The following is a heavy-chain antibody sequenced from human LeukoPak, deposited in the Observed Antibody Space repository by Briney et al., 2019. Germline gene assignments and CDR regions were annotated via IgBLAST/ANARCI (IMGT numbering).Heavy chain of an antibody. CDR3: ARSYDGLGFYFDY. D-gene: IGHD3-22*01. CDR1: GGSFSGYY. CDR2: INHSGST. Sequence: SETLSLTCAVYGGSFSGYYWSWIRQPPGKGLEWIGEINHSGSTNYNPSLKSRVTISVDTSKNQFSLKLSSVTAADTAVYYCARSYDGLGFYFDYWGQGTLVTVSS. V-gene: IGHV4-34*01. J-gene: IGHJ4*02.